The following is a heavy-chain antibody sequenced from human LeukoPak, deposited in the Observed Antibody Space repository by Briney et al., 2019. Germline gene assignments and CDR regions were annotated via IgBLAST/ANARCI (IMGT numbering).Heavy chain of an antibody. CDR2: IIPIFGTA. D-gene: IGHD2-2*03. J-gene: IGHJ5*02. V-gene: IGHV1-69*13. CDR3: ASGYCSSTSCGNWFDP. CDR1: GGTFSSYA. Sequence: SVKVSCKASGGTFSSYAISWVRRAPRQGLEWMGGIIPIFGTANYAQKFQGRVTITADESTSTAYMELSSLRSEDTAVYYCASGYCSSTSCGNWFDPWGQGTLVTVSS.